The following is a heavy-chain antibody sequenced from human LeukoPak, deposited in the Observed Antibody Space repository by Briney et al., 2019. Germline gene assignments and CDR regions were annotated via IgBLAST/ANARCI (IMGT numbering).Heavy chain of an antibody. J-gene: IGHJ3*02. Sequence: ASVKVSCKASGGTFSSYAISWVRQAPGQGLEWMGGIIPIFGTANYAQKFQGRVTITADESTSTAYMELSSLRSEDTAVYYCASGGQLELPDAFDIWGQGTMVTVSS. D-gene: IGHD1-7*01. CDR1: GGTFSSYA. V-gene: IGHV1-69*01. CDR2: IIPIFGTA. CDR3: ASGGQLELPDAFDI.